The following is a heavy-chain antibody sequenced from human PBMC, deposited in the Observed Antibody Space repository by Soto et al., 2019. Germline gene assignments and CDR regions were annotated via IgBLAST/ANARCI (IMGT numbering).Heavy chain of an antibody. CDR1: GFTFSSYD. CDR2: ISGSGGST. J-gene: IGHJ5*02. V-gene: IGHV3-23*01. CDR3: AKDKLGTTWFDP. D-gene: IGHD1-7*01. Sequence: GGSLRLSCAASGFTFSSYDMSWVRQAPGKGPEWVSAISGSGGSTYYADSVKGRFTISRDNSKNTLYLQMNSLRAEDTAAYYCAKDKLGTTWFDPWGQGTLVTVSS.